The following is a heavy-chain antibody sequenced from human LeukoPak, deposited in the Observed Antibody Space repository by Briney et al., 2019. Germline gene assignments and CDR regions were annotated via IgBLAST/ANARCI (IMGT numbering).Heavy chain of an antibody. D-gene: IGHD2-2*01. CDR3: ARSARYCSSTSCLGNWLDP. CDR2: ISGSGGST. V-gene: IGHV3-23*01. Sequence: GGSLRLSCAASGFTFSSYGMHWVRQAPGKGLGWVSAISGSGGSTYYADSVKGRFTISRDNSKNTLYLQMNSLRAEDTAVYYCARSARYCSSTSCLGNWLDPWGQGTLVTVSS. J-gene: IGHJ5*02. CDR1: GFTFSSYG.